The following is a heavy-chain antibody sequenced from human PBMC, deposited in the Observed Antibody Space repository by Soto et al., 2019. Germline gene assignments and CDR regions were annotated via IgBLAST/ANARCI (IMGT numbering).Heavy chain of an antibody. CDR3: ARRGMGQDYYYYYMDV. Sequence: SETLSLTCTVSGGSISSYYWSWIRQPPGKGLEWIGYIYYSGSTNYNPSLKSRVTISVDTSKNQFSLKLSSVTAADTAVYYCARRGMGQDYYYYYMDVWGKGTTVNVSS. J-gene: IGHJ6*03. CDR1: GGSISSYY. D-gene: IGHD2-8*01. V-gene: IGHV4-59*08. CDR2: IYYSGST.